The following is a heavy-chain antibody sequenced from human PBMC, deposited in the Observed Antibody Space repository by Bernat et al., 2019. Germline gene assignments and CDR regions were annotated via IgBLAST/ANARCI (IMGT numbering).Heavy chain of an antibody. D-gene: IGHD3-3*01. Sequence: QVQLQQWGAGLLKPSETLSLTCAVYGGSFSGYYWSWIHQPPGKGLEWIGEINHSGSTNYNPSLKSRVTISVDTSKNQFSLKLSSVTAADTAVYYCARVDRITIFGVKVSAFDIWGQGTMVTVSS. J-gene: IGHJ3*02. V-gene: IGHV4-34*01. CDR2: INHSGST. CDR3: ARVDRITIFGVKVSAFDI. CDR1: GGSFSGYY.